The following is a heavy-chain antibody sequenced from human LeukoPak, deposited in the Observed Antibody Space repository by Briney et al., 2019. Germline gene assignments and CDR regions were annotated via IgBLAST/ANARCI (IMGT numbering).Heavy chain of an antibody. CDR2: FDPEHGET. J-gene: IGHJ5*02. CDR3: ATSYGDYDVIVYNWFDP. CDR1: GYTLTELS. D-gene: IGHD4-17*01. V-gene: IGHV1-24*01. Sequence: ASVMVSCKVSGYTLTELSIHWVRQAPGKGLEWMGGFDPEHGETIYAQKFQGRVIMTEDTSTDTAYMELSSLRSEDTAVYFGATSYGDYDVIVYNWFDPWGQGTLVTVSS.